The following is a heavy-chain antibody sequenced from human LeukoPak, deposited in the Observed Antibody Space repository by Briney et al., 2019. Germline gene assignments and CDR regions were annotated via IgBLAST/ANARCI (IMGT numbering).Heavy chain of an antibody. Sequence: ASVTVSCKASGYTFTSYAMHWVRQAPGQRLEWMGWISAGNGNTKYSQKFQGRVTTTRDTSASTAYMELSSLRSEDTAVYYCARGERITIFGVVTLPTDYWGQGTLVTVSS. D-gene: IGHD3-3*01. CDR1: GYTFTSYA. CDR3: ARGERITIFGVVTLPTDY. CDR2: ISAGNGNT. V-gene: IGHV1-3*01. J-gene: IGHJ4*02.